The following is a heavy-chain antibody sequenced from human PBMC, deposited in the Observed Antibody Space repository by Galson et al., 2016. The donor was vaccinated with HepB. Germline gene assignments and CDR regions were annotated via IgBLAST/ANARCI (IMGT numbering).Heavy chain of an antibody. CDR1: GYTFTSYY. CDR3: ARSPLGLRYFDWVSNGVYFDY. CDR2: INPSGGST. V-gene: IGHV1-46*01. D-gene: IGHD3-9*01. J-gene: IGHJ4*02. Sequence: SVKVSCKASGYTFTSYYMHWVRQAPGQGLEWMGIINPSGGSTSYAQKFQGRVTMPRDTSTSTVYMELGSLGSEDTAVYYCARSPLGLRYFDWVSNGVYFDYWGQGTLVTVSS.